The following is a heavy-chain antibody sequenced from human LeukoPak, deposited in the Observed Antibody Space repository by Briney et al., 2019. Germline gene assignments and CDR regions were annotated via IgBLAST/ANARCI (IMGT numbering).Heavy chain of an antibody. J-gene: IGHJ4*02. D-gene: IGHD6-13*01. CDR2: ISYDGSHN. CDR3: AKKGAVGIAAAAFDC. Sequence: GGSLRLSCVASGFTFSAYGMHWVRQAPGKGLEWVAFISYDGSHNYYADSVKGRFTISRDNSKNTLYLQMNSLRAEDTAVYYCAKKGAVGIAAAAFDCWGQGTLVTVSS. V-gene: IGHV3-30*02. CDR1: GFTFSAYG.